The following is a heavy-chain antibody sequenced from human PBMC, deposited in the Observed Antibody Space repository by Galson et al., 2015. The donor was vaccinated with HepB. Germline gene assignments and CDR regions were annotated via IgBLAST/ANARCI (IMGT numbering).Heavy chain of an antibody. CDR2: ISWDSGSI. Sequence: SLRLSCAASGFTFDDYAMHWVRQAPGKGLEWVSGISWDSGSIGYADSVKGRFTISRDNAKNSLYLQMNSLRAEDTALYYCAKVGTYGMDVWGQGTTVTVSS. CDR1: GFTFDDYA. CDR3: AKVGTYGMDV. D-gene: IGHD7-27*01. V-gene: IGHV3-9*01. J-gene: IGHJ6*02.